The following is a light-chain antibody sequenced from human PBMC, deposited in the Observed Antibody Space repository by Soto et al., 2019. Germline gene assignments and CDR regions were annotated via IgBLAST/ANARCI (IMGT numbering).Light chain of an antibody. CDR2: STS. CDR1: QTISSY. J-gene: IGKJ1*01. CDR3: QQSYSAPVT. Sequence: DIQMTQSPSSLSASVGDRVTITCRASQTISSYVNWYQQKPGKAPRLLIYSTSTFQRGVPSRFSGSGSGTDFTLIISSLQPEDFATYYCQQSYSAPVTFGQGTRVEF. V-gene: IGKV1-39*01.